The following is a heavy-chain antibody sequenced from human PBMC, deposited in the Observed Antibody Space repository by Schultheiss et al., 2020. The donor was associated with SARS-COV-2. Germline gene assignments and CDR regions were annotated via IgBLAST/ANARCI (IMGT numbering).Heavy chain of an antibody. J-gene: IGHJ6*02. D-gene: IGHD3-10*01. CDR3: AKAYYYGSGSYCMDV. CDR1: GGSVRSGSYY. V-gene: IGHV4-61*01. CDR2: IYHSGST. Sequence: SETLSLTCTVSGGSVRSGSYYWSWLRQPPGKGLEWIGYIYHSGSTTYNPSLKSRVTMLLDTSKNQFSLKLSSVTAADTAVYYCAKAYYYGSGSYCMDVWGQGTTVTVSS.